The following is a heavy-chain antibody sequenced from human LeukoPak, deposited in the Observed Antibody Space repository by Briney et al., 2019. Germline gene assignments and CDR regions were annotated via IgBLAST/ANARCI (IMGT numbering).Heavy chain of an antibody. J-gene: IGHJ4*02. D-gene: IGHD3-10*01. CDR2: VKSRTDGGTT. Sequence: PGGSLRLSCAASGFPFDNAYMSWVRQAPGKGLEWVGRVKSRTDGGTTDYAAPVKGRFTISRDDSTNTLYLQMNSLKSEDTAVYYCTTYGSGRKFDYWGQGILVTVSS. V-gene: IGHV3-15*01. CDR1: GFPFDNAY. CDR3: TTYGSGRKFDY.